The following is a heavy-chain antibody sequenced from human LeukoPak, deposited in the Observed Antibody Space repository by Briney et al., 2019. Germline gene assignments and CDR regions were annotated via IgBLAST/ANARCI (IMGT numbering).Heavy chain of an antibody. V-gene: IGHV4-4*07. CDR3: ARDIAAGDWFDP. Sequence: SETLSLTCIVSGGSISSYYWSWIRQPAGKGLEWIGRIYTSGSTNYNPSLKSRVTMSVDTSKNQFSLKLSSVTAADTAVYYCARDIAAGDWFDPWGQGTLVTVSS. D-gene: IGHD6-13*01. J-gene: IGHJ5*02. CDR1: GGSISSYY. CDR2: IYTSGST.